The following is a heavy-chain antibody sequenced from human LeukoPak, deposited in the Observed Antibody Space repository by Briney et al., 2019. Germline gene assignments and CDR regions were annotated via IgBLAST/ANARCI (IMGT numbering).Heavy chain of an antibody. CDR3: AKDQIGWAPGYVSGPLDQ. J-gene: IGHJ4*02. Sequence: GGSLRLSCAASGFSFTMYGIHWVRQAPGKGLEWVAVISTDGNNEYYADSVKGRFTISRDNSKNTVYLQMTSLRTEDTAVYYCAKDQIGWAPGYVSGPLDQWGQGTLVTVSS. D-gene: IGHD6-19*01. V-gene: IGHV3-30*18. CDR2: ISTDGNNE. CDR1: GFSFTMYG.